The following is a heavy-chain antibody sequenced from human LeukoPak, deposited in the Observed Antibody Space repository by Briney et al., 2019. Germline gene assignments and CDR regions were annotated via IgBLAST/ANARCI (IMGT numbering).Heavy chain of an antibody. CDR1: GGSISSSSYY. CDR2: IYYSGST. Sequence: SETLSLTCTVSGGSISSSSYYWGWIRQPPGKGLEWIGSIYYSGSTYYNPSLKSRVTISVDTSKNQFSLKLSSVTAADTAVYYCARLPVTTGYYYYYMDAWGKGTTVTVSS. V-gene: IGHV4-39*01. CDR3: ARLPVTTGYYYYYMDA. J-gene: IGHJ6*03. D-gene: IGHD4-17*01.